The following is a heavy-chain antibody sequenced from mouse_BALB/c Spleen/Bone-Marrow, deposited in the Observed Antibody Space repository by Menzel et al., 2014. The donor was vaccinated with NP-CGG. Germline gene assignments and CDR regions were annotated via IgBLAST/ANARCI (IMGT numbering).Heavy chain of an antibody. CDR2: ISSGSSTI. V-gene: IGHV5-17*02. J-gene: IGHJ1*01. CDR3: ARSWEYFDV. CDR1: GFTLSSFG. D-gene: IGHD4-1*01. Sequence: EVQLVESGGGLVQPGGSRKLPCAASGFTLSSFGMHWVRQAPEKGLEWVAYISSGSSTIYYADTVKGRFTISRDNPKNTLFLQMTSLRSEDTAMYYCARSWEYFDVWGAGTTVTVSS.